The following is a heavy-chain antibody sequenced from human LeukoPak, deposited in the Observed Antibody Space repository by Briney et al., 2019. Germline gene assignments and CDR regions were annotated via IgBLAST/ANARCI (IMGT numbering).Heavy chain of an antibody. J-gene: IGHJ5*02. CDR1: GGSFSGYY. D-gene: IGHD3-22*01. V-gene: IGHV4-34*01. CDR2: INHSGNT. Sequence: SETLSLTCAVYGGSFSGYYWSWIRQPPGKGLEWIGEINHSGNTNYNPSLKSRVTISVDTSKNQFSLKLSSVTAADTAVYYCARGFEDSSGTGWFDPWGQGTLVTVSS. CDR3: ARGFEDSSGTGWFDP.